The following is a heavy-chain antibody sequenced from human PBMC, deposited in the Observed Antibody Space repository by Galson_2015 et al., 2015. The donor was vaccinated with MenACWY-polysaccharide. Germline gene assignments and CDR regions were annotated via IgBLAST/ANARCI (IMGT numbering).Heavy chain of an antibody. Sequence: SLRLSCAASGFTFDDYAMHWVRQAPGKGLEWVSGISWNSGSIGYADSVKGRFTISRDNAKNSLYLQMNSLRAEDTALYYCAKGLTVTTSHYFDYWGQGTLVTVSS. CDR3: AKGLTVTTSHYFDY. D-gene: IGHD4-17*01. J-gene: IGHJ4*02. V-gene: IGHV3-9*01. CDR1: GFTFDDYA. CDR2: ISWNSGSI.